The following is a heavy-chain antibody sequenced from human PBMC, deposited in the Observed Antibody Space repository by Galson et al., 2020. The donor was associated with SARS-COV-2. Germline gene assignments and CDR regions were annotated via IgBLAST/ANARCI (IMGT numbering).Heavy chain of an antibody. CDR3: ARDGDDFWSGYYIGKRVYYYMDV. J-gene: IGHJ6*03. CDR2: IYHSGST. D-gene: IGHD3-3*01. V-gene: IGHV4-4*02. Sequence: SETLSLTCAVSGGSISSSNWWSWVRQPPGKGLEWIGEIYHSGSTDYNPSLKSRVTISVDKSKNQFSLKLSSVTAADTAVYYCARDGDDFWSGYYIGKRVYYYMDVWGKGTTVTVSS. CDR1: GGSISSSNW.